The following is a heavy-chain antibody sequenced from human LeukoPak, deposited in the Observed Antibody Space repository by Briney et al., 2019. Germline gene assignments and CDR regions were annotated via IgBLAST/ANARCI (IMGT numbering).Heavy chain of an antibody. CDR2: INSDGSST. CDR3: ARQEYGMDV. V-gene: IGHV3-74*01. CDR1: GFSFSDFG. Sequence: GGSLRLSCAASGFSFSDFGMGWVRQAPGKRLEWVSRINSDGSSTSYADSVKGRFTISRDNAKNTLYLQMNSLRAEDTAVYYCARQEYGMDVWGQGTTVTVSS. J-gene: IGHJ6*02.